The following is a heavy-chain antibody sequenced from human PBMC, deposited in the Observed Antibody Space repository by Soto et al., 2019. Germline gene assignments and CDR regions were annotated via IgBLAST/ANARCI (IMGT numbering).Heavy chain of an antibody. D-gene: IGHD3-3*01. CDR2: MYPGDSDT. V-gene: IGHV5-51*01. CDR3: ARLPRDCNKTSCYYADH. CDR1: GYDFNTNW. Sequence: PGESLKISCRGSGYDFNTNWFGWVRQLPGRGLEWVGIMYPGDSDTRYNPSLQGHVTLSVDVTVSTAFLQWRSLETSDTGMYFCARLPRDCNKTSCYYADHWGQGTKGTVYS. J-gene: IGHJ4*02.